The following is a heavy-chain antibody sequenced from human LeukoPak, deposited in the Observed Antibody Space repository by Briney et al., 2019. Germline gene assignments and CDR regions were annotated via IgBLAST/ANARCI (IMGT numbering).Heavy chain of an antibody. CDR1: GGSISSSSYY. J-gene: IGHJ4*02. D-gene: IGHD3-22*01. CDR3: ARHFYDGRTWYYDSSGYYYFDY. Sequence: SETLSLTCTVSGGSISSSSYYWGWIRQPPGKGLEWIGSIYYSGSTYYNPSLKSRVTISVDTSKNQFSLNLSSVTAADTAVYYCARHFYDGRTWYYDSSGYYYFDYWGQGTLVTVSS. V-gene: IGHV4-39*01. CDR2: IYYSGST.